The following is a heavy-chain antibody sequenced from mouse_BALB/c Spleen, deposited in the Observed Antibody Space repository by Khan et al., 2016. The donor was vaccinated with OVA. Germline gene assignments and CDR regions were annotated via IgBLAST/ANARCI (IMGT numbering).Heavy chain of an antibody. Sequence: QVQLKQSGAELVRPGASVKLSCKTSGYIFTSYWIHWVKQRSGQGLEWLARIYPGTDNTYYNEKRKDKSKLNANKSASTDKKQLKSLKSDDSAVYICASGEAWEYFDYWGQGTTLTVSS. CDR3: ASGEAWEYFDY. J-gene: IGHJ2*01. CDR1: GYIFTSYW. CDR2: IYPGTDNT. D-gene: IGHD3-2*02. V-gene: IGHV1-76*01.